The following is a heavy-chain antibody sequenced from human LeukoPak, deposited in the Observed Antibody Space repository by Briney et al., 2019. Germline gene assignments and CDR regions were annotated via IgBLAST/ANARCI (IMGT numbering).Heavy chain of an antibody. D-gene: IGHD2-8*02. CDR1: GLTYSNSA. J-gene: IGHJ4*02. CDR2: ISNDGGVT. V-gene: IGHV3-23*01. CDR3: ARDLTGKYYIAY. Sequence: GGSLSLSCAASGLTYSNSAMTWVRQAPGKGLEWVSSISNDGGVTYYADSVKGRFTISRDNSKNTVHLQMNSLRAADTALYSCARDLTGKYYIAYWGQGTLVTVSS.